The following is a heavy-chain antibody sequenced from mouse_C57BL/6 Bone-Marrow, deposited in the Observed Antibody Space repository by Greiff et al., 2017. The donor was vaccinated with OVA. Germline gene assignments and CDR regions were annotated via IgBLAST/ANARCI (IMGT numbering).Heavy chain of an antibody. CDR2: INPSNGGT. J-gene: IGHJ4*01. Sequence: QVQLKQSGTELVKPGASVKLSCKASGYTFTSYWMHWVKQRPGQGLEWIGNINPSNGGTNYNEKFKSKATLTVDKSSSTAYMQLSSLTSEDSAVYYCARWDYGYYAMDYWGQGTSVTVSS. CDR1: GYTFTSYW. CDR3: ARWDYGYYAMDY. D-gene: IGHD1-1*01. V-gene: IGHV1-53*01.